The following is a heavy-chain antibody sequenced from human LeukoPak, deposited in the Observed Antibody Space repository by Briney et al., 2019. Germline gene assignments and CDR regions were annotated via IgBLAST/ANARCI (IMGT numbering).Heavy chain of an antibody. CDR1: GYTFTSYG. CDR2: MNPNSGNT. CDR3: ARGRTGGGGFDY. Sequence: ASVKVSCKASGYTFTSYGINWVRQATGQGLEWMGWMNPNSGNTGYAQKFQGRVTMTRNTSISTAYMELSSLRSEDTAVYYCARGRTGGGGFDYWGQGTLVTVSS. D-gene: IGHD2-8*02. V-gene: IGHV1-8*02. J-gene: IGHJ4*02.